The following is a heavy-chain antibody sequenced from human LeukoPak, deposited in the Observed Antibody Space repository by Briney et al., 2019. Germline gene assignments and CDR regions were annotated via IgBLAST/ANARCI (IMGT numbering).Heavy chain of an antibody. J-gene: IGHJ4*02. D-gene: IGHD1-14*01. V-gene: IGHV3-7*01. Sequence: GGSLRLSCAASGFTFSSYDMSWVRQAPGKGLEWVASIKQDGSVEYYVDSVKGRFTISRDNAKNSLYLQMSSLRVEDTSVYYCARVRRDAVDYWGQGTLVTVSS. CDR2: IKQDGSVE. CDR1: GFTFSSYD. CDR3: ARVRRDAVDY.